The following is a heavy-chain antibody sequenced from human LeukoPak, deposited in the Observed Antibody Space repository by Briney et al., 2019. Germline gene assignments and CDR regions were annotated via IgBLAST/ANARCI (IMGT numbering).Heavy chain of an antibody. V-gene: IGHV4-61*02. CDR1: GGSISSSSYY. Sequence: SETLSLTCTVSGGSISSSSYYWTWIRQPAGKGLEWIGRTHTIGSTNYNPSLKSRVTMSVDTSKNQFSLKLSSVTAADTAVYYCARLDKGGKRSLPKYYYMDVWGKGTTVTISS. CDR3: ARLDKGGKRSLPKYYYMDV. D-gene: IGHD4-23*01. CDR2: THTIGST. J-gene: IGHJ6*03.